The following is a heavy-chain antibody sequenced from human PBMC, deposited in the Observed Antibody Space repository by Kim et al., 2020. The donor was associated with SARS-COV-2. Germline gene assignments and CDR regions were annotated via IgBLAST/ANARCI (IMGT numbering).Heavy chain of an antibody. CDR1: GFTFSSYA. Sequence: GGSLRLSCAASGFTFSSYAMSWVRQAPGKGLEWVSAISGSSGSTYYADSVKGRFTISRDNSKNTLYLQMNSLRAEDTAVYYCAKVYDYVWGSYRGPLDYWGQGTLVTVSS. V-gene: IGHV3-23*01. J-gene: IGHJ4*02. CDR3: AKVYDYVWGSYRGPLDY. D-gene: IGHD3-16*02. CDR2: ISGSSGST.